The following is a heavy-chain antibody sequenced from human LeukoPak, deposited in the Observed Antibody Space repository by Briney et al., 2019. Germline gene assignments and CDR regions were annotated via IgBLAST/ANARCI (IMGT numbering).Heavy chain of an antibody. CDR1: GFTFSIYA. CDR3: VGRAGWGKAFDI. J-gene: IGHJ3*02. Sequence: PGGSLRLSCAASGFTFSIYAMSWVRQAPGKGLEGVSGISGNSVNTYYADSVKGRFTISRDNSKNTLFLQMNSLSAEDTAVYYCVGRAGWGKAFDIWGQGTMVTVSS. D-gene: IGHD3-16*01. V-gene: IGHV3-23*01. CDR2: ISGNSVNT.